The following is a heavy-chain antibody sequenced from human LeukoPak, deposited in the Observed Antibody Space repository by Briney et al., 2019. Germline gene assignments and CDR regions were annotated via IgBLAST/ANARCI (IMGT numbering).Heavy chain of an antibody. J-gene: IGHJ4*02. CDR1: GGSISSSNYY. CDR3: ARHASVDGNWPRPLDY. D-gene: IGHD6-19*01. Sequence: SETLSLTCTVSGGSISSSNYYWGWIRPPPGKGLVWIGNIYYSGSTYYKPSLETRVTISVDTSKNQFSLKLTSVTAADTAVYYCARHASVDGNWPRPLDYWGQGSLVTVSS. V-gene: IGHV4-39*01. CDR2: IYYSGST.